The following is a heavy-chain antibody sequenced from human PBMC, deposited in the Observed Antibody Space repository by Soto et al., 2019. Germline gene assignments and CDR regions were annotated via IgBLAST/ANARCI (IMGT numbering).Heavy chain of an antibody. Sequence: WASVKVSCKVSGYTLTELSMHWVRQAPGKGLEWMGGFDPEDGETIYAQKFQGRVTMTEDTSTDTAYMELSSLRSEDTAVYYCATRSYDILTGYSEMGPDAFDIWGQGTMVTVSS. CDR2: FDPEDGET. D-gene: IGHD3-9*01. CDR1: GYTLTELS. J-gene: IGHJ3*02. V-gene: IGHV1-24*01. CDR3: ATRSYDILTGYSEMGPDAFDI.